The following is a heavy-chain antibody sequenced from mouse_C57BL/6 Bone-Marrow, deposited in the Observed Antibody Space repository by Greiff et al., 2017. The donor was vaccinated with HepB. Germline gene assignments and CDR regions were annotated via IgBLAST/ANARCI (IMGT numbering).Heavy chain of an antibody. D-gene: IGHD1-1*01. CDR2: IYPGGGYT. V-gene: IGHV1-63*01. J-gene: IGHJ2*01. CDR3: ARWEYYGSSLYFDY. Sequence: VKLQQSGAELVRPGTSVKMSCKASGYTFTNYWIGWAKQRPGHGLEWIGDIYPGGGYTNYNEKFKGKATLTADKSSSTAYMQFSSLTSEDSAIYYSARWEYYGSSLYFDYWGQGTTLTVSS. CDR1: GYTFTNYW.